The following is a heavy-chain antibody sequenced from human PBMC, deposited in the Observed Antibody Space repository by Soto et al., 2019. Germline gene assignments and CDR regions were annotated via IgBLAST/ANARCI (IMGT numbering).Heavy chain of an antibody. J-gene: IGHJ6*02. D-gene: IGHD3-10*01. CDR3: ARDGGIWFGELLGSSYYYGMDV. CDR1: GFTFSSYG. CDR2: IWYDGSNK. Sequence: PGGSLRLSCAASGFTFSSYGMHWVRQAPGKGLEWVAVIWYDGSNKYYADSVKGRFTISRDNSKNTLYLQMNSLRAEDTAVYYCARDGGIWFGELLGSSYYYGMDVWGQGTTVTVSS. V-gene: IGHV3-33*01.